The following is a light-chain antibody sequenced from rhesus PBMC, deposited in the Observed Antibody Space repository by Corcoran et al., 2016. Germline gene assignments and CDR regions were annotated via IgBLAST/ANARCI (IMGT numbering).Light chain of an antibody. J-gene: IGKJ1*01. CDR2: KAS. V-gene: IGKV1-25*01. CDR1: QDISSY. CDR3: QHHHSYPPT. Sequence: DIQMTQSPSSLSASVGDTVTITCRTSQDISSYLAWYQQKPGKAPKVLSYKASTLQGGVPARFSGSGSWTDFTLTIYSLQPEDFATYYWQHHHSYPPTVGQVTKVEIK.